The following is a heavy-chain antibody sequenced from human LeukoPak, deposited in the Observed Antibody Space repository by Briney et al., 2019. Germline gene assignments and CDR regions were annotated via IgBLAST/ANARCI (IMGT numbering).Heavy chain of an antibody. V-gene: IGHV3-21*01. D-gene: IGHD3-10*01. J-gene: IGHJ4*02. CDR2: ISSSSSYI. Sequence: PGGSLRLSCAASGFTFSSYSMNWARQAPGKGLEWVSSISSSSSYIYYADSVKGRFTISRDNAKNSLYLQMNSLRAEDTAVYYCARDYYGSGSYLASHFDYWGQGTLVTVSS. CDR1: GFTFSSYS. CDR3: ARDYYGSGSYLASHFDY.